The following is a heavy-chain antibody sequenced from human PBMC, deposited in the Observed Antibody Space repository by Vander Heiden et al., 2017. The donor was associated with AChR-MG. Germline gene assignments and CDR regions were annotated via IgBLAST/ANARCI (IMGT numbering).Heavy chain of an antibody. CDR2: ISSSGDST. D-gene: IGHD3-10*01. CDR1: GLNFSKYG. J-gene: IGHJ4*02. Sequence: EVQLLESGGGLVQPGGSLRLSCAASGLNFSKYGVSWVRQAPGKGLEWVSAISSSGDSTYYADSVKGRVTISRDNSKNTVYWQLNSLRVEETAVYYCANRPSNSGSCYTQYYYDYWGQGTLVTVLS. CDR3: ANRPSNSGSCYTQYYYDY. V-gene: IGHV3-23*01.